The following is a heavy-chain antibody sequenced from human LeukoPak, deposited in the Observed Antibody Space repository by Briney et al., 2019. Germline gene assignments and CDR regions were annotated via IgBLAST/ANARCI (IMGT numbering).Heavy chain of an antibody. CDR1: AYSISSGYY. CDR2: INHSRST. CDR3: ARGRGWYSSWGY. J-gene: IGHJ4*02. D-gene: IGHD6-13*01. Sequence: SETLSLTCTVSAYSISSGYYWSWIRQPPGKGLEWIGEINHSRSTNYNPSLKSRVTISVDTSKNQFSLKLSSVTAADTAVYYCARGRGWYSSWGYWGQGTLVTVSS. V-gene: IGHV4-38-2*02.